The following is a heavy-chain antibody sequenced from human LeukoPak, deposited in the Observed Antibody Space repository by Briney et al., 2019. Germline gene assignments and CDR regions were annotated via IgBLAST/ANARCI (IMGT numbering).Heavy chain of an antibody. CDR1: GVSISNYY. J-gene: IGHJ5*02. D-gene: IGHD3-3*01. CDR3: ARDREIFRFWKGDGNLFDP. Sequence: PSETLSLTCTVSGVSISNYYWSWIRQPAGKRLEWIGRIYASGSTDYNPSLKSRVTMSVDTSKSQFSLRLTSLTAADTAIYYCARDREIFRFWKGDGNLFDPWGQGTLVTVSS. CDR2: IYASGST. V-gene: IGHV4-4*07.